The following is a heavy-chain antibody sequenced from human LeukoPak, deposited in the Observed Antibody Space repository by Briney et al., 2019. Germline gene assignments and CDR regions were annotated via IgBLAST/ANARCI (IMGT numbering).Heavy chain of an antibody. Sequence: ASVKVSCKASGYTITSYYMHWVRQAPGQGLEWMGIINPSGGSTSYAQKFQGRVTMTRDTSTSTVYMELSSLRSEDTAVYYCARDSSALNYYDSSGYYNYWGQGTLVTVSS. CDR3: ARDSSALNYYDSSGYYNY. D-gene: IGHD3-22*01. CDR2: INPSGGST. V-gene: IGHV1-46*01. CDR1: GYTITSYY. J-gene: IGHJ4*02.